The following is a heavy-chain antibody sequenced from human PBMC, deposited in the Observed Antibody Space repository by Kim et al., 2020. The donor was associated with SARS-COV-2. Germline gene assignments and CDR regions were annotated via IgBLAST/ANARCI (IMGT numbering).Heavy chain of an antibody. J-gene: IGHJ4*02. CDR1: GFTVSSYD. CDR2: IYSGGSV. D-gene: IGHD6-19*01. CDR3: WRDGGGSGGNGVDY. Sequence: GGSLRLSCAASGFTVSSYDMNWVRQAPGKGLEWVSIIYSGGSVPYDDSSKSRLIIFTGDYTNKMFVQINNRMIVDTAAVYYWRDGGGSGGNGVDYWGQGT. V-gene: IGHV3-66*01.